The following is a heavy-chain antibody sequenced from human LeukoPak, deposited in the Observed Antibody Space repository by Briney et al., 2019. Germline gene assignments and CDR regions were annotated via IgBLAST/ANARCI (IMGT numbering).Heavy chain of an antibody. CDR3: ARDNGSSWGYYYYYYGMDV. CDR2: IYTSGST. Sequence: HPSETLSLTCTVSGGSISSYYWSWIRQPAGKGLEWIGRIYTSGSTNYNPSLKSRVTTSVDTSKNQFSLKLSAVTAADTAVYYCARDNGSSWGYYYYYYGMDVWGQGTTVTVSS. CDR1: GGSISSYY. D-gene: IGHD6-13*01. J-gene: IGHJ6*02. V-gene: IGHV4-4*07.